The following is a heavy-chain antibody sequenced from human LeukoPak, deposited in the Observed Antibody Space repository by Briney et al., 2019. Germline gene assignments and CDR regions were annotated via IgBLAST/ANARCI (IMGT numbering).Heavy chain of an antibody. CDR2: IYSAGST. V-gene: IGHV3-53*01. CDR1: GFTFSSYA. J-gene: IGHJ4*02. D-gene: IGHD4/OR15-4a*01. CDR3: ARRAGAYSHPYDY. Sequence: GGSLRLSCAASGFTFSSYAMHWVRQAPGKGLEWVSFIYSAGSTHYSDSVKGRFTISIDNSKNTLYLQMNSLRVEDTAVYYCARRAGAYSHPYDYWGQGTLVTVSS.